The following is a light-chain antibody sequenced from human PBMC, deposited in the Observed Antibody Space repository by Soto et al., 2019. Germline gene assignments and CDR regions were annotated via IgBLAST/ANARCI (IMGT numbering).Light chain of an antibody. CDR3: QQRVNRVT. J-gene: IGKJ4*01. Sequence: EIVLTQSPATLSLSPGERASLSCRASQSVTTYLAWYQQKPGQAPGLLIYDSSNRATGIPARFSGSGSGTDFTLTISSLESEDFAVYYCQQRVNRVTFGGGTKVDIK. CDR1: QSVTTY. V-gene: IGKV3-11*01. CDR2: DSS.